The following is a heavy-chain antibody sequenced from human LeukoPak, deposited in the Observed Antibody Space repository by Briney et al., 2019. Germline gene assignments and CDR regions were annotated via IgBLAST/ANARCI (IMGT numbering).Heavy chain of an antibody. J-gene: IGHJ4*02. CDR1: GGTFSSYA. V-gene: IGHV1-69*05. D-gene: IGHD5-18*01. Sequence: SVKVSCKASGGTFSSYAISWVRQAPGQGLEWMGGIIPIFGTANYAQKFQGRVTITTDESTSTAYMELSSLRSEDTAVYYCARERLSRVAMVSFDYWGQGTLVTVSS. CDR2: IIPIFGTA. CDR3: ARERLSRVAMVSFDY.